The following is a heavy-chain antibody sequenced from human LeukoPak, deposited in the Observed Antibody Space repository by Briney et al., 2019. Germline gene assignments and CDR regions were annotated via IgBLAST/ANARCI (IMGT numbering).Heavy chain of an antibody. CDR1: GFTFTSHW. V-gene: IGHV3-30*03. CDR2: ISYDGSNK. CDR3: ARDRRLLSYSFDY. Sequence: GGSLRLSCTASGFTFTSHWMHWVRQAPGKGLEWVAVISYDGSNKYYADSVKGRFTISRDNSKNTLYLQMNSLRAEDTAVYYCARDRRLLSYSFDYWGQGTLVTVSS. D-gene: IGHD2-21*02. J-gene: IGHJ4*02.